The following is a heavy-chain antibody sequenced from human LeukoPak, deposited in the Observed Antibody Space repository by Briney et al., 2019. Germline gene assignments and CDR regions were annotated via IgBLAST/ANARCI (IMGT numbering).Heavy chain of an antibody. CDR1: GFTLSSYW. V-gene: IGHV3-7*01. CDR3: ARENSGPYFDY. Sequence: PGGCLRLSCAASGFTLSSYWMSWVRQAPGGGRGWVSNIKQDGSEKYYVDSVKGRFTISRDNAKNSLYLQMNSLRAEDTAVYYCARENSGPYFDYWGQGTLVTVSS. CDR2: IKQDGSEK. D-gene: IGHD1-26*01. J-gene: IGHJ4*02.